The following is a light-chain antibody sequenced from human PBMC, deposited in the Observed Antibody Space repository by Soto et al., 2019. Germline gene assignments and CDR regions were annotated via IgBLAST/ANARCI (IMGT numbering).Light chain of an antibody. CDR3: HQYGSSPFT. V-gene: IGKV3-20*01. Sequence: EIVLTQSPGTLSLSPGERATLSCRASQSVSSRYLACYLPKPGQAPRLLIYVASSRSTGIPDRFSDSGSGTDFTLTISRLEPEDFAVYYCHQYGSSPFTFGPGTKVDIK. CDR1: QSVSSRY. J-gene: IGKJ3*01. CDR2: VAS.